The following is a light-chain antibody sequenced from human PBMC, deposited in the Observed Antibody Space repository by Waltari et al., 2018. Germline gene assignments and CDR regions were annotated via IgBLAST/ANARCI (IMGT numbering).Light chain of an antibody. V-gene: IGLV4-69*01. Sequence: QLVLNQSRSAPASLGGSIKRTRTLSGAHSGRVIAWLEQQTDKGPRYLMEVNSDGSHARGNEIPDRFSGASSGAERYHTVSSPQSEDEADYYCQTGGHGTCVFGGGTKLAVL. CDR2: VNSDGSH. J-gene: IGLJ3*02. CDR3: QTGGHGTCV. CDR1: GAHSGRV.